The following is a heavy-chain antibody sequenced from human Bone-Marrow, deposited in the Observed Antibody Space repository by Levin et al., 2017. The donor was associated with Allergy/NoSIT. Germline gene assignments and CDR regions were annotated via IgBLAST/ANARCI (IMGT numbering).Heavy chain of an antibody. CDR1: GYTFKTYA. V-gene: IGHV1-3*01. D-gene: IGHD3-16*01. CDR3: ARGRGNYYFDS. CDR2: INAGDGKS. J-gene: IGHJ4*02. Sequence: ASVKVSCKASGYTFKTYAIHWVRQAPGQRLEWMGWINAGDGKSEYSQKFQRRVTITRDTSASTAYMELSSLRSEDTAVYYCARGRGNYYFDSWGQGARVTVSS.